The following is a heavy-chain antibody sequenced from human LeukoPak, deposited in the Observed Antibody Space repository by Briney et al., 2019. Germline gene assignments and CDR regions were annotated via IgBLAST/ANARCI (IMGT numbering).Heavy chain of an antibody. CDR1: GGTFSIYA. Sequence: SVKVSFKASGGTFSIYAISWVRQAPGQGLEWMGGIIPIFGTANYAQKFQGRVTITADESTSTAYMELSSLRSEDTAVYYCARDRSHCSSTSCYYYYGMDVWGKGTTVTVSS. V-gene: IGHV1-69*13. J-gene: IGHJ6*04. CDR2: IIPIFGTA. D-gene: IGHD2-2*01. CDR3: ARDRSHCSSTSCYYYYGMDV.